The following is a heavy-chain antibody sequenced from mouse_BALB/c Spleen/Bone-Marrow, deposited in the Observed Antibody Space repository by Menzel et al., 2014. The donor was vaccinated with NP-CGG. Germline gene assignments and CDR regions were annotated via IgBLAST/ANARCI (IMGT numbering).Heavy chain of an antibody. CDR3: ARPIFL. J-gene: IGHJ4*01. Sequence: EVQGVESGAELVKPGASVKLSCTASGFNIKDTYMHWVKQRPEQGLEWIGRIDPANGNTKYDPKFQGKATITADTSSTTAYLQLSSLTSEDTAVYYCARPIFLWGQGTSVTVSS. V-gene: IGHV14-3*02. CDR2: IDPANGNT. CDR1: GFNIKDTY.